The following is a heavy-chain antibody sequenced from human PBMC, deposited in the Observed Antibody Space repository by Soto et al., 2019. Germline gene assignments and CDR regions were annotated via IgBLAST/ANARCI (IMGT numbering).Heavy chain of an antibody. CDR2: MYYSGSA. CDR1: GGSISSTNYY. J-gene: IGHJ6*02. CDR3: ARDWGSTGDYYYGMDV. V-gene: IGHV4-30-4*01. Sequence: QVQLQESGPGLVKPSQTLSLTCTVSGGSISSTNYYWSWIRQPPGKGLEWIGYMYYSGSAYYNPSLKSRLTISVDTSTNQFSLKLSSVTAADTAVYYCARDWGSTGDYYYGMDVWGQGTTVTVSS. D-gene: IGHD3-16*01.